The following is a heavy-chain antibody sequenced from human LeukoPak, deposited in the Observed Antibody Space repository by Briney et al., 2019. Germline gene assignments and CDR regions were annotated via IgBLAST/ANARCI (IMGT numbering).Heavy chain of an antibody. Sequence: SVKVSCKASGGTFSSYAISWVRQAPGQGLEWMGGIIPIFGTANYAQKFQGRVTITADKSTSTAYMELSSLRSEDTAVYYCARKGRDSSGYYPHDAFDIWGQGTMVTVSS. D-gene: IGHD3-22*01. V-gene: IGHV1-69*06. CDR3: ARKGRDSSGYYPHDAFDI. CDR1: GGTFSSYA. J-gene: IGHJ3*02. CDR2: IIPIFGTA.